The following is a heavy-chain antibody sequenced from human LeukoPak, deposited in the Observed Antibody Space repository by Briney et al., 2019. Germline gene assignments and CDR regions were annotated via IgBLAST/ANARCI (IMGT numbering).Heavy chain of an antibody. Sequence: GASVKVSYKTSGYTFTAYYIKWVRQAPGQGLEWLGWINPSSGDTNYAQNFQGRVTMTGDTSINTAYMELSSLTSDDTAVYYCASAQMKLATIGWGQGTLVTVSS. CDR1: GYTFTAYY. CDR2: INPSSGDT. D-gene: IGHD5-24*01. V-gene: IGHV1-2*02. CDR3: ASAQMKLATIG. J-gene: IGHJ4*02.